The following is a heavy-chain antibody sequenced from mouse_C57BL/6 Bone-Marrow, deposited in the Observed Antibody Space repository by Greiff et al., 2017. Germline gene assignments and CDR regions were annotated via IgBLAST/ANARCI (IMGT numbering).Heavy chain of an antibody. CDR3: ARDPSWVYYFDY. J-gene: IGHJ2*01. CDR2: IHPNSGST. CDR1: GYTFTSYW. V-gene: IGHV1-64*01. Sequence: VQLQQPGAELVKPGASVKLSCKASGYTFTSYWMHWVKQRPGQGLEWIGMIHPNSGSTNYNAKFKSKATLTVDKSSSTAYMQLSSLTSEDSAVYYCARDPSWVYYFDYWGQGTTLTVSS. D-gene: IGHD4-1*01.